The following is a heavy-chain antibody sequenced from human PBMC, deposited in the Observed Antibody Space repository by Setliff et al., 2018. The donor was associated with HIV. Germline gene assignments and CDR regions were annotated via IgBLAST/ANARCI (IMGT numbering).Heavy chain of an antibody. D-gene: IGHD1-26*01. J-gene: IGHJ4*02. CDR1: GYTFTRYF. Sequence: GASVKVSCKASGYTFTRYFMHRVRQAPGQGLEWLGMINPSGGSTWYAQKFQGRVTMTGDTSTNTLYMELSSLRSEDTAVYYCARGWEGGMDYWGQGTLVTVSS. CDR3: ARGWEGGMDY. V-gene: IGHV1-46*01. CDR2: INPSGGST.